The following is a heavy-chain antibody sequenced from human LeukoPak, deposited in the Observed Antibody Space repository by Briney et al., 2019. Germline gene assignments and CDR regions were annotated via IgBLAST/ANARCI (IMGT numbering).Heavy chain of an antibody. CDR1: GGTFSSHA. CDR3: AREASSGYYPYYYYYGMDV. CDR2: IIPIFGIA. J-gene: IGHJ6*02. Sequence: SVKVSCKASGGTFSSHAISWVRQAPGQGLEWMGRIIPIFGIANYAQKFQGRVTITADKSTSTAYMELSSLRSEDTAVYYCAREASSGYYPYYYYYGMDVWGQGTTVTVSS. D-gene: IGHD3-22*01. V-gene: IGHV1-69*04.